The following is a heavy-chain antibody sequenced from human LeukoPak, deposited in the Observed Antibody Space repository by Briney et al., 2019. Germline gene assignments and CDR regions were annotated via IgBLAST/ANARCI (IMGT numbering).Heavy chain of an antibody. J-gene: IGHJ4*02. CDR2: ISYDGSNK. CDR3: ARPAVAAYFDY. CDR1: GFTFSSYD. V-gene: IGHV3-30*03. Sequence: GGSLRLSCVASGFTFSSYDMHWVRQAPGKGLEWVAVISYDGSNKYHADPVKGRFTISRDNSKNTLYLQMNSLRAEDTAVYYCARPAVAAYFDYWGQGTLVTVSS. D-gene: IGHD6-19*01.